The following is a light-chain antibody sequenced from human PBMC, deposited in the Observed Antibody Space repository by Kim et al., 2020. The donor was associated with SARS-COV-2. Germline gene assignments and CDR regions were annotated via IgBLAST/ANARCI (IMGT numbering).Light chain of an antibody. CDR2: AAS. CDR1: QRIRSD. CDR3: QQFNNWPPGIT. Sequence: GDRDTLSCKASQRIRSDFLAWYQQKPGQAPRLLIHAASTRATGIPARFSGSGSGTDFTLTISSLQSEDFALYYCQQFNNWPPGITFGGGTKVDIK. V-gene: IGKV3-15*01. J-gene: IGKJ4*01.